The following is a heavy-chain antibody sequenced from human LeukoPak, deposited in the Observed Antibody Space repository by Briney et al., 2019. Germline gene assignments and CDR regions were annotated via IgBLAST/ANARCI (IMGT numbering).Heavy chain of an antibody. CDR2: ISGSSTST. Sequence: GGSLRLSCEAAGLAFSSYAMSWVRQAPGKGLEWVSSISGSSTSTYYADSVKGRFTISRDNSKNTLYLQMNSQRADDTAVYYCATSGWSEAYDFYAFEIWGQGTMVIVSS. J-gene: IGHJ3*02. CDR3: ATSGWSEAYDFYAFEI. CDR1: GLAFSSYA. D-gene: IGHD3/OR15-3a*01. V-gene: IGHV3-23*01.